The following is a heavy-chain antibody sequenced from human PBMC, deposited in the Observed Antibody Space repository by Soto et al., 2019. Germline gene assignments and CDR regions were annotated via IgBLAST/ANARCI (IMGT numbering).Heavy chain of an antibody. Sequence: QVQLQESGPGLVKPSETLSLTCTVSGGSVSSGNSYWSWIRQPPGKGLEWIGCIYYSGSTNYNPSLKSRVTISVDTSKNQFSLKLTSVSAADTAVYYCARGGVVAAPLDHWGQGTLVTVSS. CDR1: GGSVSSGNSY. J-gene: IGHJ4*02. V-gene: IGHV4-61*01. D-gene: IGHD2-15*01. CDR3: ARGGVVAAPLDH. CDR2: IYYSGST.